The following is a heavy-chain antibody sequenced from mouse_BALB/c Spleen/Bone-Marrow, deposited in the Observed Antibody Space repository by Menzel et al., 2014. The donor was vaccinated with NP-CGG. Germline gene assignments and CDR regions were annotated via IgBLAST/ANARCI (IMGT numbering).Heavy chain of an antibody. J-gene: IGHJ2*01. CDR3: TRDMGLLRFDY. CDR2: IRNEPNGYTT. V-gene: IGHV7-3*02. Sequence: EVKLMESEGGLVQPGGSLRLSCATSGFTFTDYYMSWVRQPPGKALEWLGFIRNEPNGYTTEYSASVKGRFTISRDNSQSILYLQMNTLRVEDSATYYCTRDMGLLRFDYWGQGTTLTVSS. CDR1: GFTFTDYY. D-gene: IGHD1-1*01.